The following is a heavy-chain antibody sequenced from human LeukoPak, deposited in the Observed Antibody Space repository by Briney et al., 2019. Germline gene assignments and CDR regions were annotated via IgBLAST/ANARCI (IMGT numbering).Heavy chain of an antibody. CDR3: ARDQTVGYYDFWSGYSYYFDY. V-gene: IGHV3-20*04. J-gene: IGHJ4*02. CDR2: INWNGGST. CDR1: GFTFDDYG. D-gene: IGHD3-3*01. Sequence: PGGSLRLSCAGSGFTFDDYGMSWVRQAPGKGLEWVSGINWNGGSTGYADSVKGRFTISRDNAKNSLYLQMNSLRAEDTALYYCARDQTVGYYDFWSGYSYYFDYWGQGTLVTVSS.